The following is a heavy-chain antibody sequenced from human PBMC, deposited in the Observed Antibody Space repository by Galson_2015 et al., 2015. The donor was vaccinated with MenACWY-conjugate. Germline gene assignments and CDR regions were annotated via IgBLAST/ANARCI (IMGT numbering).Heavy chain of an antibody. J-gene: IGHJ4*02. D-gene: IGHD6-6*01. CDR1: GFTFSSYA. CDR3: AKDQYSGYSNFDY. CDR2: ISGSGGST. V-gene: IGHV3-23*01. Sequence: SLRLSCAASGFTFSSYAMSWVRQAPGKGLEWVSAISGSGGSTYYADSVKGRFTISRDNSKNTLYLQMNSLRAEDTAVYYCAKDQYSGYSNFDYWGQGTLVTVSS.